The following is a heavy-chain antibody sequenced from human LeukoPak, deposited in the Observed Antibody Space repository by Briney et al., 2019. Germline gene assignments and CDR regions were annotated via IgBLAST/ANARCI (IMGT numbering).Heavy chain of an antibody. CDR2: ISGNGGNT. J-gene: IGHJ4*02. Sequence: GGSLRLSCAASGFTFSSYAMTWVRQAPGKGLEWVSGISGNGGNTYYADSVKGRFTISRDNSKNTLYLQMNSLRAEDTAVYYCAGEGRGYSYGYWGQGTLVTVSS. D-gene: IGHD5-18*01. V-gene: IGHV3-23*01. CDR1: GFTFSSYA. CDR3: AGEGRGYSYGY.